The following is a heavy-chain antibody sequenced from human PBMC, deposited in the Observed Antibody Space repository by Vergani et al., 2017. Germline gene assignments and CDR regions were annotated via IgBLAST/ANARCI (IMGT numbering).Heavy chain of an antibody. CDR2: INHSGST. CDR1: GGSFSGYY. V-gene: IGHV4-34*01. D-gene: IGHD2-2*01. Sequence: QVQLQQWGAGLLKPSETLSLTCAVYGGSFSGYYWSWIRQPPGKGLEWIGEINHSGSTNYNPSLKSRVTISVDTSKNQFSLKLSSVTAADTAVYYCARAIRRCSSTGCYLRQPRVFDYWGQGTLVTVSS. CDR3: ARAIRRCSSTGCYLRQPRVFDY. J-gene: IGHJ4*02.